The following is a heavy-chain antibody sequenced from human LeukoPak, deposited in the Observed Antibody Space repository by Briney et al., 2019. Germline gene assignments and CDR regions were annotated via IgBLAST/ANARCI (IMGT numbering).Heavy chain of an antibody. V-gene: IGHV4-34*01. D-gene: IGHD3-22*01. CDR3: ARRGMDYYDGSGYYRDAFDI. Sequence: SETLSLTCAVYGGSFSGYNWSWIRQPPGKGLEWIGEINHSGSTNYNPSLKSRVTISVDTSKNHFSLKLSSVTAADTAVYYCARRGMDYYDGSGYYRDAFDIWGQGTMVTVSS. CDR2: INHSGST. CDR1: GGSFSGYN. J-gene: IGHJ3*02.